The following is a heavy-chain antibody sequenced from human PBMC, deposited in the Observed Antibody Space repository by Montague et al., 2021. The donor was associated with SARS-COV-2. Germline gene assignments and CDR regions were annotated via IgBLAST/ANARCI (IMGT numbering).Heavy chain of an antibody. CDR3: ARTQVGSKYYFDL. CDR1: GDSVSGYIPK. CDR2: TCYRSMRYN. D-gene: IGHD4-11*01. Sequence: CAISGDSVSGYIPKGSLIRQSPSLRLECLGRTCYRSMRYNDYAESVKSRINIDPDRSKHQFSLHLNSVTPEYTAVYYCARTQVGSKYYFDLWDQGTLVTVSS. J-gene: IGHJ4*02. V-gene: IGHV6-1*01.